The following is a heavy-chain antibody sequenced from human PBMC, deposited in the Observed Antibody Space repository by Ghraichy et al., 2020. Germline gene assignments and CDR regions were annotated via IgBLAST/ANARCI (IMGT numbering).Heavy chain of an antibody. D-gene: IGHD2/OR15-2a*01. J-gene: IGHJ6*02. Sequence: GGSLRLSCAASGFTFSSYAMSWVRQAPGKGLEWVSTISGSGGSTYYADSVKGRFTISRDNSKNTLYLQMNSLRAEDTAVYYCANVIELRRENYYGMDVWGQGTTVTVSS. CDR2: ISGSGGST. CDR3: ANVIELRRENYYGMDV. V-gene: IGHV3-23*01. CDR1: GFTFSSYA.